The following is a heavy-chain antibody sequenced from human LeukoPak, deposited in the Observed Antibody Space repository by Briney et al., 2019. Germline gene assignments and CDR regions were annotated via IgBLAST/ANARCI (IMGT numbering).Heavy chain of an antibody. J-gene: IGHJ4*02. CDR2: INNSGRT. Sequence: SETLSLICTVSGGSIRTYYWSWIRQPAGKGLESIGRINNSGRTNYNPSLQSRVTMSVDASRNQSSLKLRSVTAADTAVYYCAREASDTAMATYYFDYWGQGTLVTVSS. V-gene: IGHV4-4*07. D-gene: IGHD5-18*01. CDR3: AREASDTAMATYYFDY. CDR1: GGSIRTYY.